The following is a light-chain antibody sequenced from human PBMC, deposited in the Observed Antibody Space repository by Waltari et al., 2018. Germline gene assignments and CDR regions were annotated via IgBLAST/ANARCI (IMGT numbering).Light chain of an antibody. CDR2: ANY. J-gene: IGLJ2*01. CDR1: TSNTGTNT. CDR3: ATWDDSLSGRV. V-gene: IGLV1-44*01. Sequence: QSVLTQPPSTSGPPGQRVTISFSGSTSNTGTNTVTWYQLLPGPAPKPVIFANYHRPSGVPDRVSASKSGTSASLVISGLQSEDEADYCCATWDDSLSGRVFGGGTKVTVL.